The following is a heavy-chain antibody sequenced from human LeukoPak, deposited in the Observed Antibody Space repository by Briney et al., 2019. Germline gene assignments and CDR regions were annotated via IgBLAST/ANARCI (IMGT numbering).Heavy chain of an antibody. CDR3: AFIGRYCSSTSCSFDY. V-gene: IGHV1-2*02. CDR1: GYTFTGYY. Sequence: GASVKVSCKXSGYTFTGYYMHWVRQAPGQGLEWMGWINPNSGGTNYAQKFQGRVTMTRDTSISTAYMELSRLRSDDTAVYYCAFIGRYCSSTSCSFDYWGQGTLVTVSS. CDR2: INPNSGGT. J-gene: IGHJ4*02. D-gene: IGHD2-2*01.